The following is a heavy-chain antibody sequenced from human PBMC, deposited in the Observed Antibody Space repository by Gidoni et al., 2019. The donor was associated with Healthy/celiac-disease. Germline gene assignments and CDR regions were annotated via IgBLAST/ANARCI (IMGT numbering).Heavy chain of an antibody. CDR1: GFTFSSYA. J-gene: IGHJ4*02. CDR2: ISYDGSNK. CDR3: ARDAAMVSPAWRFDY. V-gene: IGHV3-30-3*01. D-gene: IGHD5-18*01. Sequence: QVQLVESGGGVVQPGRSLRLSCAASGFTFSSYAMPWVRQAPGKGLEWVAVISYDGSNKYYADSVKGRFTISRDNSKNTLYLQMHSLRAEDTAVYYCARDAAMVSPAWRFDYWGQGTLVTVSS.